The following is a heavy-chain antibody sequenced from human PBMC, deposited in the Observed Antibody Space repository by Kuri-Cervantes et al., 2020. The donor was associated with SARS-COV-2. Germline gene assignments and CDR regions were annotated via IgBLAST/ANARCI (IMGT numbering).Heavy chain of an antibody. J-gene: IGHJ5*02. CDR3: ARGGGVVVPAAIYLNWFDP. D-gene: IGHD2-2*02. CDR1: GYTFTSYG. Sequence: SVKVSCKASGYTFTSYGISWVRQAPGQGLEWMGGIIPIFCTANYAQNFQGRVTITTDESKSTAYMELSSLRSEDTAVYYCARGGGVVVPAAIYLNWFDPWGQGTLVTVSS. V-gene: IGHV1-69*05. CDR2: IIPIFCTA.